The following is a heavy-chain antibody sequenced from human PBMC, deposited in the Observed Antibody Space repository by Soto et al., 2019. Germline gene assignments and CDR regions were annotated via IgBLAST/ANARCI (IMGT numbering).Heavy chain of an antibody. J-gene: IGHJ4*02. D-gene: IGHD7-27*01. CDR3: ARQTGDRANFDY. CDR2: IYYSGST. Sequence: SETLSLTCTVSGGSISSYYWSWIRQPPGKGLEWIGYIYYSGSTNYNPSLKSRVTISVDTSKNQFSLKLSSVTAADTAVYYCARQTGDRANFDYWGQGTLVTVSS. CDR1: GGSISSYY. V-gene: IGHV4-59*01.